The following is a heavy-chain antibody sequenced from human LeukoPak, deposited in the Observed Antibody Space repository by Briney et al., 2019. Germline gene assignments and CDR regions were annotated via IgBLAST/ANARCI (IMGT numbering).Heavy chain of an antibody. V-gene: IGHV3-49*04. CDR2: ISGGTT. J-gene: IGHJ4*02. CDR1: GFTFSDYS. CDR3: SRGSGWLPVY. D-gene: IGHD6-19*01. Sequence: GGSLRLSCAASGFTFSDYSMNWVSQAPGKGLEWIGFISGGTTEYAASVKGRFTISRDDSTSIAYLQMNSLTTEDTAVYYCSRGSGWLPVYWGQGTLVTVSS.